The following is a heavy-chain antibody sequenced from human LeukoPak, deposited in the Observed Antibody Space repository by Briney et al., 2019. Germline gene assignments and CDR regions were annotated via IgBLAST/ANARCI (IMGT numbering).Heavy chain of an antibody. D-gene: IGHD3-10*01. CDR3: ARALWFGETFPAY. Sequence: GGSLRLSCAASGLTISSYSMNSVRQAPGQGLQWVSYISSSSSTIYYADSVKGRFTISRDNAKNSLYLQMNSLIAEDTAVYYCARALWFGETFPAYWGQGTLVTVSS. V-gene: IGHV3-48*01. CDR2: ISSSSSTI. CDR1: GLTISSYS. J-gene: IGHJ4*02.